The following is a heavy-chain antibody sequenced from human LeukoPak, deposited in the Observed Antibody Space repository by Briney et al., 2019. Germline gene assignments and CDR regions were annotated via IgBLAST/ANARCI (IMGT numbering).Heavy chain of an antibody. CDR3: ASVVGATILDY. D-gene: IGHD1-26*01. V-gene: IGHV1-18*01. CDR1: GYAFTSYG. CDR2: ISAYNGNT. Sequence: GASVKVSCKASGYAFTSYGISWVRQAPGQGLEWMGWISAYNGNTKYARKFQGRVTMTTDTSTSTAYMELRSLRSDDTAVYYCASVVGATILDYWGQGTLVTVSS. J-gene: IGHJ4*02.